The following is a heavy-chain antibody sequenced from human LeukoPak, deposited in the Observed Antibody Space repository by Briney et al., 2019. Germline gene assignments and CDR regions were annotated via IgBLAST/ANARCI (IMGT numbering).Heavy chain of an antibody. CDR1: GGTISSYY. CDR3: ARHPPRYSSGPPYYGVDV. Sequence: AGTLTLSCAASGGTISSYYMSWIRQPPGKGLEWIGYIYNSGDTSYTRSVKSRVTISGDKSKNYLYLKLSSVTAADTAVYYCARHPPRYSSGPPYYGVDVWGQGTTVTVSS. CDR2: IYNSGDT. V-gene: IGHV4-59*08. J-gene: IGHJ6*02. D-gene: IGHD6-25*01.